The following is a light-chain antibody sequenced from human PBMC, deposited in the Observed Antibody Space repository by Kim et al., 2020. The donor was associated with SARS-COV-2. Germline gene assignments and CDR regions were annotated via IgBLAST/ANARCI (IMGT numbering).Light chain of an antibody. J-gene: IGLJ1*01. Sequence: VSPGQTASITCSGDKLGDKYACWYQQKPGQSPVLVIYEDSNRPSGIPERFSGSNSGNTATLTISGTQAMDEADYYCQAWDSSTAWVFGTGTKVT. CDR3: QAWDSSTAWV. CDR2: EDS. CDR1: KLGDKY. V-gene: IGLV3-1*01.